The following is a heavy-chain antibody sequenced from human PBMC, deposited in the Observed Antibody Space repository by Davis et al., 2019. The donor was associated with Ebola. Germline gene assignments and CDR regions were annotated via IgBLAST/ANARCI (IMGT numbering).Heavy chain of an antibody. CDR2: IDQDGGGT. V-gene: IGHV3-7*03. CDR3: ARSRSSHTTGWFYSWYFDV. J-gene: IGHJ2*01. D-gene: IGHD6-19*01. Sequence: GESLKISCAASGFTVSNNYMSWVRQAPGKGLEWVANIDQDGGGTYYVDSLEGRFTISRDNAKNSLYLEMTSLRNEDTAIYYCARSRSSHTTGWFYSWYFDVWGRGTLVTVSS. CDR1: GFTVSNNY.